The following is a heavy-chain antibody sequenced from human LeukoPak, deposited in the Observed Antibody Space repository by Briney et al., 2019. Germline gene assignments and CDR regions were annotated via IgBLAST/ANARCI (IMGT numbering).Heavy chain of an antibody. Sequence: PGGSLRLSCAASGFTLGDYYMSWIRQAPGKGLEWVSYISGSGSHTTYADSVKGRFTISRDNAKNSLSLQVNSLRADDTAVYYCARVGSTVAAGTPDYWGQGTLVTVSS. CDR3: ARVGSTVAAGTPDY. CDR2: ISGSGSHT. D-gene: IGHD6-13*01. CDR1: GFTLGDYY. V-gene: IGHV3-11*06. J-gene: IGHJ4*02.